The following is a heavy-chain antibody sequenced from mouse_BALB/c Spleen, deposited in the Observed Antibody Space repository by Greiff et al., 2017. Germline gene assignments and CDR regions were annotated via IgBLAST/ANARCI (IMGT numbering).Heavy chain of an antibody. Sequence: VQLKESGPELVKPGASVKISCKASGYSFTGYFMNWVMQSHGKSLEWIGRINPYNGDTFYNQKFKGKATLTVDKSSSTAHMELRSLASEDSAVYYCARSGPYPYYYAMDYWGQGTSVTVSS. D-gene: IGHD1-3*01. J-gene: IGHJ4*01. CDR1: GYSFTGYF. V-gene: IGHV1-20*02. CDR3: ARSGPYPYYYAMDY. CDR2: INPYNGDT.